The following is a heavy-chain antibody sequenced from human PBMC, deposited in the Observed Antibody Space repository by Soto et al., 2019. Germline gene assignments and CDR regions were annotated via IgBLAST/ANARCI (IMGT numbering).Heavy chain of an antibody. CDR2: IYHSGST. CDR1: GGSISSSNW. D-gene: IGHD1-1*01. V-gene: IGHV4-4*02. Sequence: SETLSLTCAVSGGSISSSNWWSWVRQPPGKGLEWIGEIYHSGSTNYSPSFQGHVTISADKSISTAYLQWSSLKASDTAMYYCARLGLDNYYGMDVWGQGTTVTVSS. CDR3: ARLGLDNYYGMDV. J-gene: IGHJ6*02.